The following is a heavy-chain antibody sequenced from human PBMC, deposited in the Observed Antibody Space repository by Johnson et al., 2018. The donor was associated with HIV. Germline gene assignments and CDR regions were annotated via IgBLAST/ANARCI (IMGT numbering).Heavy chain of an antibody. V-gene: IGHV3-11*04. J-gene: IGHJ3*02. CDR1: GFTFSDYY. CDR3: ARDVGAFDI. CDR2: ISGGASTI. Sequence: QVQLVESGGGLVNPGGSLRLSCAASGFTFSDYYMTWIRQAPGKGLEWVSYISGGASTISYADSVKGRFTISRDKAKNSMYLQMNSRRTEDTAVYDCARDVGAFDIWGQGTMVTVSS.